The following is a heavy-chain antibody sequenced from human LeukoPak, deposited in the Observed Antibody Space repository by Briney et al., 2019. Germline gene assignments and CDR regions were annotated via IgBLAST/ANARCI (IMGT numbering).Heavy chain of an antibody. D-gene: IGHD1-26*01. CDR2: ISSSSSYI. CDR3: ARGWPRGAFDI. J-gene: IGHJ3*02. CDR1: GFTFGSYT. V-gene: IGHV3-21*01. Sequence: GGPLRLSCAASGFTFGSYTMNWVRQAPGKGLEWVSSISSSSSYIYYADSVKGRFTISRDNAKKSLYLQMNSLRAEDTAVYYCARGWPRGAFDIWGQGTMVTVSS.